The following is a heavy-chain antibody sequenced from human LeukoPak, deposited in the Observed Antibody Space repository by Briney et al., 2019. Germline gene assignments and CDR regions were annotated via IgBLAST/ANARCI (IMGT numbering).Heavy chain of an antibody. D-gene: IGHD5-12*01. CDR3: ARVSLVATPYFDY. Sequence: GGSLRLSCAASGFTFSSYGMSWVRQAPGKGLEWVSGISGSGGSTDYADSVKGRFTISRDNSKNTLYLQMNSLRAEDTAVYYCARVSLVATPYFDYWGQGTLVTVSS. CDR1: GFTFSSYG. J-gene: IGHJ4*02. CDR2: ISGSGGST. V-gene: IGHV3-23*01.